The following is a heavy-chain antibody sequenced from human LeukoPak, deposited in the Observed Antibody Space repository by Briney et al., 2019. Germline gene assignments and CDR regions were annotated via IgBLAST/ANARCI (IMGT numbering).Heavy chain of an antibody. D-gene: IGHD6-19*01. V-gene: IGHV1-3*01. CDR2: INSYNGDT. CDR1: GYTFINYA. J-gene: IGHJ5*02. Sequence: GASVTVSCTASGYTFINYAIHWVRQAPGQRLEWMGWINSYNGDTEYSQKLQGRVTITKDTSASTAYMDLSTLRSEDTAVYYCTLAGTRRDPLAAGDPWGQGTLVTVSS. CDR3: TLAGTRRDPLAAGDP.